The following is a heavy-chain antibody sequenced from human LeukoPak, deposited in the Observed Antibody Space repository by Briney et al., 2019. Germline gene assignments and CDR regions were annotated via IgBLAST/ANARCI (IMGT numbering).Heavy chain of an antibody. CDR3: AWGIAAAVAWAGDYFDY. J-gene: IGHJ4*02. CDR1: GFTFSTSD. Sequence: PGGSLRLSCAASGFTFSTSDMHWVRQVTGKGLEWVSAIGTGGDTYYPGSVKGRFTISRDNAENSLYLQMSSLRAEDTAVYYCAWGIAAAVAWAGDYFDYWGQGTLVTVSS. CDR2: IGTGGDT. V-gene: IGHV3-13*01. D-gene: IGHD6-13*01.